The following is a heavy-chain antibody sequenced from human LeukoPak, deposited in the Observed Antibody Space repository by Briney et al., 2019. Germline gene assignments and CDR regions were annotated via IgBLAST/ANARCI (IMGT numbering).Heavy chain of an antibody. CDR3: ARDYAYAFDI. Sequence: PGGSLRLSCAASGFTFSSYGMHWVRQAPGKGLEWVAVISYDGSNKYYADSVKGRFTISRDNSKNTLYLQMSSLRDEDTAVYYCARDYAYAFDIWGQGTMVTVSS. J-gene: IGHJ3*02. D-gene: IGHD4-17*01. CDR2: ISYDGSNK. CDR1: GFTFSSYG. V-gene: IGHV3-30*03.